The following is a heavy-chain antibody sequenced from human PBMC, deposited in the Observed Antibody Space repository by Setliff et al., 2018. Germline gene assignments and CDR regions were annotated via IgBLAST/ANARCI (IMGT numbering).Heavy chain of an antibody. J-gene: IGHJ5*02. V-gene: IGHV3-7*01. CDR3: STRTVAARSLDT. CDR1: GFTFSSYW. CDR2: IKQDGSEK. D-gene: IGHD6-13*01. Sequence: WGSLRLSCAASGFTFSSYWMSWVRQAPGKGLEWVSNIKQDGSEKHYVDSVKGRFTISRDNAKNSLYLQLNSLRAEDTAVYYCSTRTVAARSLDTWGQGTLVTVSS.